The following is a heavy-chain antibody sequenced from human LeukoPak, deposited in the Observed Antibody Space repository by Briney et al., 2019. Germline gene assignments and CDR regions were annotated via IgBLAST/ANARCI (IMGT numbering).Heavy chain of an antibody. CDR3: ASLPPGYSSGWSAAEYFQH. Sequence: SVKVSCKASGGTSSSYAISWVRQAPGQGLEWMGRIIPIFGTANYAQKFQGRVTITTDESTSTAYMELSSLRSEDTAVYYCASLPPGYSSGWSAAEYFQHWGQGTLVTVSS. J-gene: IGHJ1*01. CDR1: GGTSSSYA. D-gene: IGHD6-19*01. CDR2: IIPIFGTA. V-gene: IGHV1-69*05.